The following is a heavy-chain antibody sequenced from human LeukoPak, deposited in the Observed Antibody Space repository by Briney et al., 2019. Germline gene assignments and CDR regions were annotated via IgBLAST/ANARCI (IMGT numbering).Heavy chain of an antibody. D-gene: IGHD3-22*01. V-gene: IGHV4-34*01. J-gene: IGHJ5*02. CDR2: INHSGST. Sequence: SETLSLTCAVYGGSFSGYYWSWIRQPPGKGLEWIGEINHSGSTNYNPSLKSRVTISVDTSKNQFSLKLGSVTAADTAVYYCTGLDSSGYYENWFDPWGQGTLVTVSS. CDR1: GGSFSGYY. CDR3: TGLDSSGYYENWFDP.